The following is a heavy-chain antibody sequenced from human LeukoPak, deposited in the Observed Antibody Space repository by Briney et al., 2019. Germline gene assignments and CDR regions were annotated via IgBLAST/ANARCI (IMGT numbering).Heavy chain of an antibody. J-gene: IGHJ4*02. D-gene: IGHD3-22*01. CDR3: AKTYYYDSSGCY. V-gene: IGHV3-48*03. Sequence: PGGSLRLSCAASGFTFSSYEMNWVRQAPGKGLEWVSYISSSGSTIYYADSVKGRFTISRDNSKNTLYLQMNSLRAEDTAVYYCAKTYYYDSSGCYWGQGTLVTVSS. CDR2: ISSSGSTI. CDR1: GFTFSSYE.